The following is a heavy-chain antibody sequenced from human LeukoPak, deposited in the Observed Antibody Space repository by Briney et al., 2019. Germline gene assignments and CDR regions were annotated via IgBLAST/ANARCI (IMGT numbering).Heavy chain of an antibody. V-gene: IGHV3-49*03. D-gene: IGHD5-18*01. Sequence: QPGRSLRLSCTTSGFPFGDYAMSWFRLTPGKGLEWVSYIRSRPFGGTTEYAASVKDRFTISRDDSKSVAYLLMNSLKTEDTAVYFCSRAGLSEGYSYGSHFDYWGQGTLVTVSS. CDR3: SRAGLSEGYSYGSHFDY. J-gene: IGHJ4*02. CDR1: GFPFGDYA. CDR2: IRSRPFGGTT.